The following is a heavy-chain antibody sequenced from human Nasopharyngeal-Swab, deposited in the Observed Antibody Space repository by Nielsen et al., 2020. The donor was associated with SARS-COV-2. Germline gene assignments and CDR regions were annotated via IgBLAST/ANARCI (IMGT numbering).Heavy chain of an antibody. V-gene: IGHV1-46*01. CDR2: INPSGGST. CDR3: ARDLYSSGWYRTNWYFDL. CDR1: GYTFTSYH. Sequence: ASVKVSCKASGYTFTSYHMHWVRQAPGQGLEWMGIINPSGGSTIYAQKFQGRVTMTRDTSTSTVYMELSSLRSEDTAVYYCARDLYSSGWYRTNWYFDLWGRGTLVTVSS. J-gene: IGHJ2*01. D-gene: IGHD6-19*01.